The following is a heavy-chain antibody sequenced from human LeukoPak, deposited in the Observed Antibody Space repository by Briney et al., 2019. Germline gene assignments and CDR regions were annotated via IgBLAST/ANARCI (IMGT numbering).Heavy chain of an antibody. CDR1: GFTFSSYW. D-gene: IGHD4-17*01. CDR3: TRDRLYGDYASFDY. J-gene: IGHJ4*02. Sequence: GGSLRLSCAASGFTFSSYWMHWVRQAPGKGLVWVSRIHSDGTSASYAESVKGRFTISRDNAKNTLYLQMNSLRAEDTAVYYCTRDRLYGDYASFDYWGQGALVTVSS. V-gene: IGHV3-74*01. CDR2: IHSDGTSA.